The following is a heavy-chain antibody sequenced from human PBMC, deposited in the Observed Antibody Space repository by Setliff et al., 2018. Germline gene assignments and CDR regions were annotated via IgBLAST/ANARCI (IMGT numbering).Heavy chain of an antibody. D-gene: IGHD1-26*01. V-gene: IGHV4-39*01. CDR3: ARRIVGAVDGFDI. J-gene: IGHJ3*02. CDR2: IYYSGNT. Sequence: SETLSLTCTVSGGSIRSSTHYWGWIRQPPGKGLEWIGTIYYSGNTLYNPSLGSRLTISGDTSKNQFSLKLSSVTAADTAVYYCARRIVGAVDGFDIWGQGTMVTVSS. CDR1: GGSIRSSTHY.